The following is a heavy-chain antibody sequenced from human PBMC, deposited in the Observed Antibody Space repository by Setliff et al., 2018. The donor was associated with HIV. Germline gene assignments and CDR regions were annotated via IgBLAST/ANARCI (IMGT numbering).Heavy chain of an antibody. D-gene: IGHD3-10*01. Sequence: GASVKVSCKASGGTFSSYAISWVRQAPGQGLEWMGGIIPILGIANYAQKFQGRVTITADESTSTAYMALSSLISVYPAVYYCARSVSSMVRGVIGYGMDVWGQGTTVTVS. CDR3: ARSVSSMVRGVIGYGMDV. CDR2: IIPILGIA. CDR1: GGTFSSYA. V-gene: IGHV1-69*10. J-gene: IGHJ6*02.